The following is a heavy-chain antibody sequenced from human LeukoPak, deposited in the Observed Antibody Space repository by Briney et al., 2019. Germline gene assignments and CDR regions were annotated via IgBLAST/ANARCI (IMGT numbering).Heavy chain of an antibody. V-gene: IGHV3-21*01. CDR2: ISSSSSYI. CDR3: ARDRLEGYSSGYLDY. Sequence: PGGSLRLSCAASGFTFSSYSMNWVRQAPGKGLEWVSSISSSSSYIHYADSVKGRFTISRDNAKNSLYLQMNSLRAEDTAVYYCARDRLEGYSSGYLDYWGQGTLVTVSS. J-gene: IGHJ4*02. CDR1: GFTFSSYS. D-gene: IGHD3-22*01.